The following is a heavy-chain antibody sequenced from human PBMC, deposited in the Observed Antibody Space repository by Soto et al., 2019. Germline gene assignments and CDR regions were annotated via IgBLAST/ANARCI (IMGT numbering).Heavy chain of an antibody. CDR3: ARLMITFGGVIDDS. CDR2: IFPNSGGT. CDR1: GYTFTDFY. J-gene: IGHJ4*02. D-gene: IGHD3-16*02. Sequence: ASVKVSCKASGYTFTDFYIHWVRQAPGQGLEWMGWIFPNSGGTRYAQNFQGRVTMTRDTSISTAYMELSSLRSDDTAVYYCARLMITFGGVIDDSWGQGTLVTVSS. V-gene: IGHV1-2*02.